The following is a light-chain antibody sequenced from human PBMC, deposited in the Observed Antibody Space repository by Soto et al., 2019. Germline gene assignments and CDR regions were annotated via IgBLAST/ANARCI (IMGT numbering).Light chain of an antibody. CDR1: QSVSSY. CDR3: QQRSNWPPWT. CDR2: DAS. Sequence: EIVLTQSPATLSLSPGERATLSCRDSQSVSSYLAWYQQKPGQAPRLLIYDASNRATGIPARFSGSGSGTDFILTISSLEPEDFAVYYCQQRSNWPPWTFGQGTKVDIK. J-gene: IGKJ1*01. V-gene: IGKV3-11*01.